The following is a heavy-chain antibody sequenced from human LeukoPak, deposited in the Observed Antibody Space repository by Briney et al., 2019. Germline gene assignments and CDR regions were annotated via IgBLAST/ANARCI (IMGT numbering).Heavy chain of an antibody. D-gene: IGHD3-22*01. J-gene: IGHJ5*02. V-gene: IGHV1-69*13. CDR2: IIPIFGTA. CDR1: GGTFSSYA. CDR3: ARDYDGSGYWFDP. Sequence: ASVKVSCKASGGTFSSYAISWVRQAPGQGLEWMGGIIPIFGTANYAQKFQGRVTITADESTSTAYMELSSLRSEDTAVYYCARDYDGSGYWFDPWGQGTLVTVSS.